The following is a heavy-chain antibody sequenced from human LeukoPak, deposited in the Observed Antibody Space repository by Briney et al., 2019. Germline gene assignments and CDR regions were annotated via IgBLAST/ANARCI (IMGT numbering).Heavy chain of an antibody. CDR2: INTNTGNP. J-gene: IGHJ5*02. Sequence: ASVKVSCKASGYTFTSYGISWVRQAPGQGLEWMGWINTNTGNPTYAQGFTGRFVFSLDTSVSTAYLQISSLKAEDTAVYYCARASAYSSRRWFDPWGQGTLVTVSS. CDR1: GYTFTSYG. D-gene: IGHD6-13*01. CDR3: ARASAYSSRRWFDP. V-gene: IGHV7-4-1*02.